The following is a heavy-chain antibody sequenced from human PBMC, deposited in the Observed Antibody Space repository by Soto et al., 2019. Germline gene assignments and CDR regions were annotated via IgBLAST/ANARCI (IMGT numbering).Heavy chain of an antibody. D-gene: IGHD2-2*01. V-gene: IGHV3-30*18. Sequence: QVQLVESGGGVVQPGRSLRLSCAASGFTFSNYDMHWVRQAPGKGLEWVALISYDGSNKYYADSVKGRFTISRDNSKNTLYLQMNSLRAEDTAVYYCAKQSQPRAYYYYYVMDVWGQGTTVTVS. J-gene: IGHJ6*02. CDR2: ISYDGSNK. CDR3: AKQSQPRAYYYYYVMDV. CDR1: GFTFSNYD.